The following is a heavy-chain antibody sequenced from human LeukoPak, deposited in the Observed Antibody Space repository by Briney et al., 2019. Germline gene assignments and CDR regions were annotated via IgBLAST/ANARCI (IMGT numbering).Heavy chain of an antibody. CDR3: ARDHGGEFRH. CDR1: GGSISSYY. V-gene: IGHV4-59*12. Sequence: SETLSLTCTVSGGSISSYYWSWIRQPPGKGLEWIGYIYYSGSTNYNPSLKSRVTISVDTSKNQFSLKLSSVTAADTAVYYCARDHGGEFRHWGQGTLVAVSS. D-gene: IGHD3-10*01. J-gene: IGHJ4*02. CDR2: IYYSGST.